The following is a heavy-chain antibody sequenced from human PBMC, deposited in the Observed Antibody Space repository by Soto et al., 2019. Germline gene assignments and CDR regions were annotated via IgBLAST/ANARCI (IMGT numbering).Heavy chain of an antibody. V-gene: IGHV4-59*01. J-gene: IGHJ4*02. CDR3: ARTYYYDSNGYYTFDY. Sequence: SETLSLTCTVSGGSISSYYWSWIRQPPGKGLEWIGYIYYSGSTNYNPSLKSRVTISVDTSKNQFSLKLSSVTAADTAVYYCARTYYYDSNGYYTFDYWGQGTLVTVS. CDR2: IYYSGST. CDR1: GGSISSYY. D-gene: IGHD3-22*01.